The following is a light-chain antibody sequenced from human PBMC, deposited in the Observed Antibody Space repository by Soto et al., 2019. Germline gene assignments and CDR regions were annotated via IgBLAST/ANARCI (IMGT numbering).Light chain of an antibody. V-gene: IGKV1-5*01. Sequence: DIQMTQSPSTLSAPVGDRVTITCRASQNIIRWLAWYQQKPGKAPKLLIYDASILESGVPSRFSGSGSGTEFTLTISSLQPDDFATYYCQQYNTYWTFGPGTKVDIK. J-gene: IGKJ3*01. CDR2: DAS. CDR1: QNIIRW. CDR3: QQYNTYWT.